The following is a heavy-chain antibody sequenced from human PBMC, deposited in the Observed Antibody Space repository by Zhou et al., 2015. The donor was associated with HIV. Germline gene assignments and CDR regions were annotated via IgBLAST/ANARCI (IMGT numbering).Heavy chain of an antibody. CDR1: GGTLSSSS. J-gene: IGHJ2*01. V-gene: IGHV1-69*06. D-gene: IGHD6-6*01. CDR3: ARDRGGARPDWRYFDL. Sequence: QVQLVQSGAEVKKPGSSVKVSCEASGGTLSSSSVSWVRQAPGQGLEWVGGIIPVFNTPHYAQTFQGRVTITADTSTNTVYLEMNSLRSEDTAIYYCARDRGGARPDWRYFDLWGRGTLVSVSP. CDR2: IIPVFNTP.